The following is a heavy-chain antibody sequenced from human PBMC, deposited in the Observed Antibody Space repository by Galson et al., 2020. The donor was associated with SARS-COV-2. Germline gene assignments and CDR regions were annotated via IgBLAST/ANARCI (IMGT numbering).Heavy chain of an antibody. Sequence: SETLSLTCIVSGGSISSGGYYWSWIRQHPGKGLEWIGYINYSGDTYYNPSLKSLVTISLDTSKNQFSLKLNSVTAADTAVYYCAREGCSGGSCWGWFDPWGPGTRVTVSS. CDR3: AREGCSGGSCWGWFDP. D-gene: IGHD2-15*01. V-gene: IGHV4-31*01. J-gene: IGHJ5*02. CDR1: GGSISSGGYY. CDR2: INYSGDT.